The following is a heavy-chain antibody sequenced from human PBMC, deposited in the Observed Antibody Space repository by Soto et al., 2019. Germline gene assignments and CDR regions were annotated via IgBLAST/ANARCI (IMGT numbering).Heavy chain of an antibody. CDR3: AMVDLYVTPTPQDV. CDR1: GYIFVNYG. V-gene: IGHV1-18*01. J-gene: IGHJ6*02. D-gene: IGHD3-16*01. CDR2: ISPYTGNT. Sequence: QVQLEQSGDEVKKPGASVKVSCKASGYIFVNYGIAWVRQAPGQGLEWLGWISPYTGNTYYATKLQGRLTLTTDTSTSTAFMGLGSLTSADTAVYYCAMVDLYVTPTPQDVWGQGTTVTVSS.